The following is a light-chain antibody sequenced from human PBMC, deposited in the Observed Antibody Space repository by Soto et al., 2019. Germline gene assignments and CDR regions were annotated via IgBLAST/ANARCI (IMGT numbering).Light chain of an antibody. CDR2: RAS. CDR1: QSVSSN. Sequence: EIVMTQSPATLSVSPGERATLSCRASQSVSSNLAWYQQNPGQAPRLLIYRASTRATGVPARFSGSGSGIEFTLTISSLQSEDFAVYSCQQYNNWPLTFGGGTKVEIK. J-gene: IGKJ4*01. V-gene: IGKV3-15*01. CDR3: QQYNNWPLT.